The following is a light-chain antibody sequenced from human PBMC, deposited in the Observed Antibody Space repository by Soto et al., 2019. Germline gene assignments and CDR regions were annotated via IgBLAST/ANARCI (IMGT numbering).Light chain of an antibody. V-gene: IGKV3-11*01. CDR1: QSVSNY. CDR2: DAS. J-gene: IGKJ3*01. Sequence: EIVLTQSPATLSLSPGERATLSCRASQSVSNYLAWYQQKPGQAPRLLIYDASNRATGIPARFSGSGSGTDLTLTISSLEPEDFAVYYCQQRSNWPPLFTFGPGTKVDIK. CDR3: QQRSNWPPLFT.